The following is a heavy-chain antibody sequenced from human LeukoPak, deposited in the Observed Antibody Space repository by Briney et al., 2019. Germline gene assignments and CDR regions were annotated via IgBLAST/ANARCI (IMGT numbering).Heavy chain of an antibody. J-gene: IGHJ1*01. V-gene: IGHV4-61*02. D-gene: IGHD3-22*01. CDR3: ARGWGLYDRGVPELFQH. CDR2: IYTSGNT. CDR1: GGSISSGTYY. Sequence: SETLSLTCTVSGGSISSGTYYWNWIRQPAGKGLEWIGRIYTSGNTNYHPSLKSRVTISVDTSKNQFSLKLSSVTAADTAVYYCARGWGLYDRGVPELFQHWGQGTLVTVSS.